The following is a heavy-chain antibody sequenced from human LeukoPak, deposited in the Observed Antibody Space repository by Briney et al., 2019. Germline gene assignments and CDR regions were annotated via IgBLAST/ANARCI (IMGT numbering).Heavy chain of an antibody. J-gene: IGHJ3*02. D-gene: IGHD3-10*01. CDR2: IYTDDSDT. Sequence: GESLKISCKGSGYSFSSYSIVWVRQMPGKGLEWMGIIYTDDSDTRYSPSFQGQVTISIDKSINTAYLQWSRLKTSDTAMYYCARRFGDNGLFAFDMWGQGTMVTVSS. V-gene: IGHV5-51*01. CDR1: GYSFSSYS. CDR3: ARRFGDNGLFAFDM.